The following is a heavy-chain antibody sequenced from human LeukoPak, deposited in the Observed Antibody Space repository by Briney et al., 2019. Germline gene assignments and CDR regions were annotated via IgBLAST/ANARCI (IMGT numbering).Heavy chain of an antibody. V-gene: IGHV4-59*01. D-gene: IGHD6-19*01. Sequence: SETLSLTCTDSGGSIGSYYWSWIRQTPGKGLEWIGYIHYSGSTSYNPSLKSRVTMSVDTSKNQFSLKLSSVTAADTAVYYCAGDGSGWYAFDYWGQGTLVTVSS. CDR2: IHYSGST. CDR3: AGDGSGWYAFDY. CDR1: GGSIGSYY. J-gene: IGHJ4*02.